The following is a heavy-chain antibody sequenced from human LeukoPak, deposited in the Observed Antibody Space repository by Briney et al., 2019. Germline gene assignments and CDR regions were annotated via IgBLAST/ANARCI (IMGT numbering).Heavy chain of an antibody. CDR3: ARRHYYGSGSYSY. J-gene: IGHJ4*02. CDR1: GGSFSGYY. D-gene: IGHD3-10*01. CDR2: INHSGGT. V-gene: IGHV4-34*01. Sequence: SETLSLTCAVYGGSFSGYYWSWIRQPPGKGLEWIGEINHSGGTNYNPSLKSRVTISVDTSKNQFSLKLSSVTAADTAVYYCARRHYYGSGSYSYWGQGTLVTVSS.